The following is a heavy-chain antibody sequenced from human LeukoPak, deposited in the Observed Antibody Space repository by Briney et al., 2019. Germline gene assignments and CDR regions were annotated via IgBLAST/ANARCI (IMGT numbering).Heavy chain of an antibody. CDR1: GYSFTSYW. CDR3: VRGGGEQQVDY. J-gene: IGHJ4*02. Sequence: GESLQISCQGSGYSFTSYWIGWVRQMPGKGLEGMGMIYPGDSDTRYSPSFQGQVTISADKSISTAFLQWSSLKASDTAMYYCVRGGGEQQVDYWGQGTLVTVSS. V-gene: IGHV5-51*01. D-gene: IGHD3-10*01. CDR2: IYPGDSDT.